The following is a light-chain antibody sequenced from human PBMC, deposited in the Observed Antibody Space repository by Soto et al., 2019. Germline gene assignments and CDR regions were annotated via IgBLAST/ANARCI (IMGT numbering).Light chain of an antibody. V-gene: IGLV1-51*01. CDR3: GTWDSSLSALV. CDR2: DNN. CDR1: SSNIGNNY. Sequence: QSVLTQPHSVSAAPGQKVTISCSGSSSNIGNNYVSWYQQLPGTAPKLLIYDNNKRPSGIPDRFSGSKSGTSATLGITGLQTGDEADYYCGTWDSSLSALVFGTGTKVTVL. J-gene: IGLJ1*01.